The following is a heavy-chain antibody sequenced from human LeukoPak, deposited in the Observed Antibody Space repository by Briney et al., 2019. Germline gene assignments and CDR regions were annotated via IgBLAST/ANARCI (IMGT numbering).Heavy chain of an antibody. D-gene: IGHD1-14*01. CDR3: ARLGKPLDAFDI. CDR1: RGSISSSSYY. V-gene: IGHV4-39*01. CDR2: IYYSGST. Sequence: SETLSLTCTVSRGSISSSSYYWGWIRQPPGKGLEGIGSIYYSGSTYYNPSLKSRVTISVDTSKNQCSLKLSSVTAADAAVYYCARLGKPLDAFDIWGQGTMVTVSS. J-gene: IGHJ3*02.